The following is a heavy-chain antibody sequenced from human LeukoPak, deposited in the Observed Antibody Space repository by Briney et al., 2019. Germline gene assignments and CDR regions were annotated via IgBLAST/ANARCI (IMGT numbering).Heavy chain of an antibody. Sequence: PGGSLRLSCAASGFTFSTYDMHWVRLAPGKGLEWVAFIRYDGNNKNYADSVKGRFTISGDNSKNTLYLQMNSLRAEDSAVYYCAKGYCSGAGCYSRGYYYYYYMDVWGTGTTVTISS. CDR3: AKGYCSGAGCYSRGYYYYYYMDV. CDR1: GFTFSTYD. CDR2: IRYDGNNK. V-gene: IGHV3-30*02. J-gene: IGHJ6*03. D-gene: IGHD2-15*01.